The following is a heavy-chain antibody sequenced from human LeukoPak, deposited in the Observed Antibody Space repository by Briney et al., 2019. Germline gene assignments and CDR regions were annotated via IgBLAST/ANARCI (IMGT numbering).Heavy chain of an antibody. CDR2: IIPIFGTA. D-gene: IGHD3-3*01. J-gene: IGHJ6*03. V-gene: IGHV1-69*13. Sequence: ASVKVSCKASGGTFSSYAISWVRQAPGQGLEWMGGIIPIFGTANYAQKFQGRVTITADESTSTAYMELSSLRSEDTAVYYCARVPTRYQYDFWSGYSQPVQPQNYYYYYMDVWGKGTTVTVSS. CDR1: GGTFSSYA. CDR3: ARVPTRYQYDFWSGYSQPVQPQNYYYYYMDV.